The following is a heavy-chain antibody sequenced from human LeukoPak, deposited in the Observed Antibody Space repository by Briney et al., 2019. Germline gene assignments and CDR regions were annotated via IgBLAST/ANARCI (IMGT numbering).Heavy chain of an antibody. CDR2: INSDGSST. J-gene: IGHJ6*02. Sequence: PGGSLRLSCAASGFTLSSYWMHWVRQAPGKGLVWVSRINSDGSSTGYADSVKGRFTISRDNSRNTLYLQMNSLRAEDTAVYYCAKSSSGGNSPPYYYYGMDVWGQGTTVTVSS. CDR3: AKSSSGGNSPPYYYYGMDV. D-gene: IGHD4-23*01. V-gene: IGHV3-74*01. CDR1: GFTLSSYW.